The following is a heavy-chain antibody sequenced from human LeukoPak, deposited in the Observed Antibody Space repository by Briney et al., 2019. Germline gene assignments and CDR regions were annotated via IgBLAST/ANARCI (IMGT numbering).Heavy chain of an antibody. D-gene: IGHD4-17*01. Sequence: GGALVLSCAASGFPFSSYEMNWGRQAPGKGLEGGSYIRSGGGGIFYEGSVKGRFTISRDNAKNSLHLQMNSLRAEDTAVYYSARDGASHPSIYYFDYWGQGTLVTVSS. CDR3: ARDGASHPSIYYFDY. CDR1: GFPFSSYE. J-gene: IGHJ4*02. CDR2: IRSGGGGI. V-gene: IGHV3-48*03.